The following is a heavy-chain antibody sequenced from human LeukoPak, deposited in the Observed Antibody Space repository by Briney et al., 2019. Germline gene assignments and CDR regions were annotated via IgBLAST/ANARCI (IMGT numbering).Heavy chain of an antibody. Sequence: KPSETLSLTCSVSGVPISTYYWSWIRQSPGKGLEWIAYVYYNGDIMYNPSLKSRVTISLDTSKKQFSLSVTSVTAADTAVYFCATTWYYDSRGYLFDDWGHGTLVTVSS. V-gene: IGHV4-59*01. CDR1: GVPISTYY. CDR2: VYYNGDI. J-gene: IGHJ4*01. CDR3: ATTWYYDSRGYLFDD. D-gene: IGHD3-22*01.